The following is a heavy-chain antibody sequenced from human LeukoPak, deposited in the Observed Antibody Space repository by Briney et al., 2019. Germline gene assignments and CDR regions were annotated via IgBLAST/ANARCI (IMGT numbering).Heavy chain of an antibody. D-gene: IGHD2-2*01. J-gene: IGHJ4*02. V-gene: IGHV1-2*02. CDR2: MNHNSGGT. Sequence: ASVKVSCKASGYTFTDYYIHWVRQAPGQGLEWMGWMNHNSGGTKFAQKFQGRVTMTRDTSISTAYMELSSLTSDDTAFYYCARSPMGTAAFYWGQGTLVTVSS. CDR1: GYTFTDYY. CDR3: ARSPMGTAAFY.